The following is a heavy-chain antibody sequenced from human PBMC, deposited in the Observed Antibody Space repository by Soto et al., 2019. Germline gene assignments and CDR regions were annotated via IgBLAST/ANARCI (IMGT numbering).Heavy chain of an antibody. Sequence: SETLSLTCTVSGGSVSNYYWTWIRQPPGKGLEWISYINYSGSTDHSPSLKSRVTISLDTSKNQFSLRLISVTAADTAVYYCARLAPRYRIRDYNYYSLDFWGQGTKGTVS. V-gene: IGHV4-59*02. CDR2: INYSGST. CDR3: ARLAPRYRIRDYNYYSLDF. J-gene: IGHJ6*02. CDR1: GGSVSNYY. D-gene: IGHD3-16*02.